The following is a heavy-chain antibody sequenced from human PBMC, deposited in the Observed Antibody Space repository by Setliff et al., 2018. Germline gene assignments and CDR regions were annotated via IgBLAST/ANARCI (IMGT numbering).Heavy chain of an antibody. J-gene: IGHJ4*02. CDR1: GASISSYY. D-gene: IGHD3-10*01. Sequence: KTSETLCLTCTVSGASISSYYWSWIRQPPGKGLEWIGYIYTSGGTNYNPSLKSRVTISVDASKNQFSLKLNSVTAADTAVYFCARSLGSGSYYNSRPFYSDYWGQGTLITVSS. CDR2: IYTSGGT. V-gene: IGHV4-4*08. CDR3: ARSLGSGSYYNSRPFYSDY.